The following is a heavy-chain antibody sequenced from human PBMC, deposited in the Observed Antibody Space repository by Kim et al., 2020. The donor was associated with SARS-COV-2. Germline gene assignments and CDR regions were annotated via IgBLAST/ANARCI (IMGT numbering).Heavy chain of an antibody. J-gene: IGHJ4*02. Sequence: YADSVKGRFTNSRDNSKNTLFLQMNSLRAEDTAMYYCATGASGWFYSDYWGQGTLVTVSS. V-gene: IGHV3-23*05. D-gene: IGHD6-19*01. CDR3: ATGASGWFYSDY.